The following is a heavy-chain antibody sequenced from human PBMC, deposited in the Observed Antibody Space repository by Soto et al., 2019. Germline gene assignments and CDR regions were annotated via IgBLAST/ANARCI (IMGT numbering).Heavy chain of an antibody. J-gene: IGHJ4*02. CDR1: GFTFSSYA. Sequence: EVQLLESGGGLVQPGGSLRLSCAASGFTFSSYAMNWVRQAPGKGLEWVSAISPGGGSPYYTDSVKGRFTISRDNSKNTLYLQMNSLRAEDTAVYYCAQQIPAAGSDYWGQGTLVTVSS. V-gene: IGHV3-23*01. CDR3: AQQIPAAGSDY. CDR2: ISPGGGSP. D-gene: IGHD6-13*01.